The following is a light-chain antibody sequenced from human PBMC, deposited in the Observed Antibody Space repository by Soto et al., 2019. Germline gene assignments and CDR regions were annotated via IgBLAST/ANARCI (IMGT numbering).Light chain of an antibody. J-gene: IGKJ4*01. CDR3: HKYNSAPLT. Sequence: IQMTQSPSSLSASVGDRVTITCRASQGIRNDLGWYQQKPGKAPKLLIYAASSLHAXVNSRFSGRGSGTDFTITTSSLQNEDVAAYYCHKYNSAPLTFGGVTKV. CDR2: AAS. CDR1: QGIRND. V-gene: IGKV1-27*01.